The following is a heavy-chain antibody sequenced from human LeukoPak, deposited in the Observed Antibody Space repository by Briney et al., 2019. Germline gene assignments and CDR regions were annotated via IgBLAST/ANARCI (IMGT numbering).Heavy chain of an antibody. V-gene: IGHV3-23*01. CDR3: AKVVFDILTGSPGGY. CDR1: GFTFSSYA. J-gene: IGHJ4*02. CDR2: ISGSGGNT. D-gene: IGHD3-9*01. Sequence: GGSLRLSCAASGFTFSSYAMGWVRRAPGKGLEWVSAISGSGGNTYYADSVKGRFTISRDSSKNTLYLQMNSLSAEDTAVYYCAKVVFDILTGSPGGYWGQGTLVTVSS.